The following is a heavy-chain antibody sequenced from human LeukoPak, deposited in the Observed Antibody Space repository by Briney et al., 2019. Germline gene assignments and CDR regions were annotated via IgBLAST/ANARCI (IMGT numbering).Heavy chain of an antibody. CDR2: ISSDSGHI. CDR1: GFTFSSYA. V-gene: IGHV3-21*01. CDR3: ATYSTRNAREFQS. Sequence: GGSLRLSCAASGFTFSSYAMSWVRQAPGKGLEWVSTISSDSGHIHYADSVKGRFTISRDNAENSLYLQINSLRAEDTAVYYCATYSTRNAREFQSWGQGTLVTVSS. D-gene: IGHD4-11*01. J-gene: IGHJ1*01.